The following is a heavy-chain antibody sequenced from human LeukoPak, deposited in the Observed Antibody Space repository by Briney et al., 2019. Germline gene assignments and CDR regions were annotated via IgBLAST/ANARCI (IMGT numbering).Heavy chain of an antibody. V-gene: IGHV4-38-2*01. CDR2: IFHSGST. CDR3: ARASGSYGSGSYYYYGMDV. Sequence: SETLSLTCAVSGYSISSGYYWGWIRPPPGKGLEWIGSIFHSGSTYYNPSLKSRVNMSVDTSKNQISLKLSSVAAADTAVYYCARASGSYGSGSYYYYGMDVWGKGTTVTVSS. CDR1: GYSISSGYY. J-gene: IGHJ6*04. D-gene: IGHD3-10*01.